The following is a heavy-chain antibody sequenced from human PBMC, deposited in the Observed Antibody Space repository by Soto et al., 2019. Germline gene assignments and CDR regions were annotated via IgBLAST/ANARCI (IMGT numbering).Heavy chain of an antibody. CDR3: ARSYTGRAARRRDAFDI. CDR2: IIPIFGTA. D-gene: IGHD6-6*01. CDR1: GGTFSSYA. J-gene: IGHJ3*02. V-gene: IGHV1-69*01. Sequence: QVQLVQSGAEVKKPGSSVKVSCKASGGTFSSYAISWVRQAPGQGLEWMGGIIPIFGTANYAQKFQGRVTITADESTSTAYVELSSLRSEDTAVYYCARSYTGRAARRRDAFDIWGQGTMVTVSS.